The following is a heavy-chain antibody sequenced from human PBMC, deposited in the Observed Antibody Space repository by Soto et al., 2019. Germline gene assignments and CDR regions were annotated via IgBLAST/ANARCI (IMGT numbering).Heavy chain of an antibody. CDR3: AREYYGSGSYYPGGWFDP. J-gene: IGHJ5*02. Sequence: EVQLVESGGGLVQPGGSLRLSCAASGFTFSTYTLNWFRQAPGKGLEWVSYISSSSSTIYYADSVKGRFTISRDNAKNSLYLQMNSLRAEDTAVYYCAREYYGSGSYYPGGWFDPWGQGTLVTVSS. CDR2: ISSSSSTI. D-gene: IGHD3-10*01. V-gene: IGHV3-48*01. CDR1: GFTFSTYT.